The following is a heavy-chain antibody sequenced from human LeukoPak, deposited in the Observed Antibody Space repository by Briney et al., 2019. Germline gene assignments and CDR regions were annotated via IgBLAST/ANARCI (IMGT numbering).Heavy chain of an antibody. CDR1: GYTFTNYA. D-gene: IGHD2-8*01. CDR3: ARGIWVRHHNGYYLDS. V-gene: IGHV1-3*04. J-gene: IGHJ4*02. CDR2: VNTGNDDT. Sequence: GASVKVSCKASGYTFTNYAINWVRRAPGQRLEWMGWVNTGNDDTKYSQKFQGRVSLTRDASANTAYMELSSLESEDAAVYYCARGIWVRHHNGYYLDSWGQGTLVTVSS.